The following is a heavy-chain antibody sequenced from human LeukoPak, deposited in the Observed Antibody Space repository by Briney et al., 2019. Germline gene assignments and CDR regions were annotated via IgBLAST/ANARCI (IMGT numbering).Heavy chain of an antibody. V-gene: IGHV1-8*01. D-gene: IGHD5-18*01. J-gene: IGHJ4*02. CDR3: ARSKRIQLWRWGDY. CDR1: GYTFTSYD. CDR2: MNPNSPNT. Sequence: GASVKVSCKASGYTFTSYDINWVRQATGQGHEWMGWMNPNSPNTGYAQKFQGTVTTTTNTSIRTAYMELSSLRSEDTAVYYCARSKRIQLWRWGDYWGQGTLVTVSS.